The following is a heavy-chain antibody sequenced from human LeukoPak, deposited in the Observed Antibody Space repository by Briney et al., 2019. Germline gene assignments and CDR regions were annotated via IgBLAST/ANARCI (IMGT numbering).Heavy chain of an antibody. V-gene: IGHV4-61*02. D-gene: IGHD3-16*01. CDR3: ARLVGGSPDY. Sequence: SETLSLTCTVSGGSISSGSYYWSWIRQPAGKGLEWIGRIYTSGSTNYNPSLKSRVTISVDTSKNQFSLQLNSVTPEDTAVYYCARLVGGSPDYWGQGTLVTVSS. CDR1: GGSISSGSYY. CDR2: IYTSGST. J-gene: IGHJ4*02.